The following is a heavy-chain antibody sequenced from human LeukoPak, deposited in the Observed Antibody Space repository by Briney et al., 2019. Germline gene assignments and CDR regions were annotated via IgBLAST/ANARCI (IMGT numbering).Heavy chain of an antibody. Sequence: ASVKVSCKASGYTFTSYGISWVRQAPGQGLEWMGWISAYNGNTNYAQKLQGRVTMTTDTSTSTAYMELGSLRSQDTAVYYCACQIEVGATHRGFYYYMDVWGKGTTVTVSS. CDR3: ACQIEVGATHRGFYYYMDV. CDR2: ISAYNGNT. CDR1: GYTFTSYG. J-gene: IGHJ6*03. V-gene: IGHV1-18*01. D-gene: IGHD1-26*01.